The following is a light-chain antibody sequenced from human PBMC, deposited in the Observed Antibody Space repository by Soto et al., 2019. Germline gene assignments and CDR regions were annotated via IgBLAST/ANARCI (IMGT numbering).Light chain of an antibody. Sequence: EILLTHSPVALSFSPWDRSALSCSASQSFSSTYLAWYQQKPGQAPRLLIYGASSRATGIPDRFSGSGSGTDFTLTISRLEPEDFAVYYCQLYVDSPPRWTFGQGTKVDIK. J-gene: IGKJ1*01. V-gene: IGKV3-20*01. CDR3: QLYVDSPPRWT. CDR1: QSFSSTY. CDR2: GAS.